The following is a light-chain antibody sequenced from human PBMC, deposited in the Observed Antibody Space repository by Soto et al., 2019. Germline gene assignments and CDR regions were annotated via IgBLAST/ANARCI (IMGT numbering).Light chain of an antibody. CDR2: ETK. CDR3: QSYVNSLRGWV. J-gene: IGLJ3*02. Sequence: QTVVTQPPSVSGAPGPRVAISFTGSASNFGAGYDVHWYQQIPGTAPQLLILETKSRPSGVPDRFSASKSGTSASLAITGLQTEDVAHYYCQSYVNSLRGWVFGVGTKLPVL. CDR1: ASNFGAGYD. V-gene: IGLV1-40*01.